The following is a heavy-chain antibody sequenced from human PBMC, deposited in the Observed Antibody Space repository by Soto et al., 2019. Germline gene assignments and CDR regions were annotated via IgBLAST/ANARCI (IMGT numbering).Heavy chain of an antibody. J-gene: IGHJ4*02. CDR2: IFPGDSDT. Sequence: GESLKISCKGSGYSFTTYWIGWVRQMPGKGLEWMGIIFPGDSDTRYSPSFQGQVTMSADKSINTAYLQWSSLKASDTAMYYCARHVPRQSLAEFTYHFDFWGQGTPVTVSS. CDR1: GYSFTTYW. CDR3: ARHVPRQSLAEFTYHFDF. D-gene: IGHD3-3*02. V-gene: IGHV5-51*01.